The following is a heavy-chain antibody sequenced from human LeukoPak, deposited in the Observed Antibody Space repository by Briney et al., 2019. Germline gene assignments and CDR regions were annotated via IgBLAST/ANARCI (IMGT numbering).Heavy chain of an antibody. D-gene: IGHD3-10*01. CDR3: AKDLARGYHGSGSYYNSWYFDL. J-gene: IGHJ2*01. CDR2: IKQDGSEK. V-gene: IGHV3-7*03. Sequence: GGSLRLSCTASGFTFSGAWMTWVGQAPGKGREWVANIKQDGSEKYYVDSGKGRFTISRDNAKNSLYLQMNSLRAEDTAVYYCAKDLARGYHGSGSYYNSWYFDLWGRGTLVTVSS. CDR1: GFTFSGAW.